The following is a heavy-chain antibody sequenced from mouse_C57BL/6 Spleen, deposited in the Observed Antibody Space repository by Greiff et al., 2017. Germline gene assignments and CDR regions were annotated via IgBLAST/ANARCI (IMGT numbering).Heavy chain of an antibody. CDR2: ISSGGSYT. CDR3: ARQGYGSSFYFDY. Sequence: EVQLVESGGDLVKPGGSLKLSCAASGFTFSSYGMSWVRQTPDKRLEWVATISSGGSYTYYPDSGKGRFTISRDNAKNTLYLQMSSLKSEDTAMYYCARQGYGSSFYFDYWGQGTTLTVSS. CDR1: GFTFSSYG. V-gene: IGHV5-6*01. D-gene: IGHD1-1*01. J-gene: IGHJ2*01.